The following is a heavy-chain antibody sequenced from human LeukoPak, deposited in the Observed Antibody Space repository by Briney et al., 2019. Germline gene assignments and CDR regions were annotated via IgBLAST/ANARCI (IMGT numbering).Heavy chain of an antibody. CDR3: ARERGRIAAAGHNWFDP. V-gene: IGHV1-2*02. CDR1: GYTFTGYY. J-gene: IGHJ5*02. Sequence: ASVNVSCKASGYTFTGYYIHWVRQAPGQGLGWLGWINPNSGGTNYAQKFQGRVTMTRDPSISTAYMELSRLRYDDTAVYYCARERGRIAAAGHNWFDPWGQGTLVTVSS. D-gene: IGHD6-13*01. CDR2: INPNSGGT.